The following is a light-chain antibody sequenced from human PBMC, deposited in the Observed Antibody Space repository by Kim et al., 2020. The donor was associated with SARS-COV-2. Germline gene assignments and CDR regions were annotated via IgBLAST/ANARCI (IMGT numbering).Light chain of an antibody. CDR1: LSVSSY. CDR2: DPS. CDR3: QQRSNRRV. V-gene: IGKV3-11*01. Sequence: SLYPRDTPSPAGRASLSVSSYFGWYQKKPGQAPRLLIYDPSNTATGTPGRFSGSGSGTYFTLTISSIEQEVFAVYYCQQRSNRRVFGGGTKVDI. J-gene: IGKJ4*01.